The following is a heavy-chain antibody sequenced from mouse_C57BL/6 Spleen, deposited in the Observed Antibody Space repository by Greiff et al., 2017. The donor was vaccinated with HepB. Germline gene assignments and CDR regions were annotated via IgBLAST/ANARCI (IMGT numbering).Heavy chain of an antibody. CDR1: GFTFSDYG. J-gene: IGHJ4*01. CDR2: ISSGSSTI. Sequence: DVHLVESGGGLVKPGGSLKLSCAASGFTFSDYGMHWVRQAPEKGLEWVAYISSGSSTIYYADTVKGRFTISRDNAKNTLFLQMTSLRSEDTAMYYCARGFTTVGDYWGQGTSVTVSS. D-gene: IGHD1-1*01. CDR3: ARGFTTVGDY. V-gene: IGHV5-17*01.